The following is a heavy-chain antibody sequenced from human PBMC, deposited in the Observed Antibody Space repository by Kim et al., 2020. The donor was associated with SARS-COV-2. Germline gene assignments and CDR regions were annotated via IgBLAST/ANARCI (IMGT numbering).Heavy chain of an antibody. CDR3: ASNVDTAMARLDY. J-gene: IGHJ4*02. CDR2: IYHSGST. V-gene: IGHV4-4*02. Sequence: SETLSLTCAVSGGSISSSNWWSWVRQPPGKGLEWLGEIYHSGSTNYNPSLKSRVTISVDKSKNQFSLKLSSVTAADTAVYYCASNVDTAMARLDYWGQGTLVTVSS. D-gene: IGHD5-18*01. CDR1: GGSISSSNW.